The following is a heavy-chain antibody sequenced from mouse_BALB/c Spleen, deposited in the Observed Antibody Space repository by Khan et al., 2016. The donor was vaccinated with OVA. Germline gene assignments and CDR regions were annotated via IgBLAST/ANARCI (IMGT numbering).Heavy chain of an antibody. Sequence: VQLQQSGPELVKPGASVKMSCKASGYSFTTYYIHWVKQSHGKSLEWIGYIDPFSGDTTYNQKFKGMATLTVDKSSSTAYIHLSNLTSEDSAVYYCTRHGYVAWFTYWGQGTLVTVSA. D-gene: IGHD2-2*01. J-gene: IGHJ3*01. CDR1: GYSFTTYY. CDR2: IDPFSGDT. CDR3: TRHGYVAWFTY. V-gene: IGHV1S135*01.